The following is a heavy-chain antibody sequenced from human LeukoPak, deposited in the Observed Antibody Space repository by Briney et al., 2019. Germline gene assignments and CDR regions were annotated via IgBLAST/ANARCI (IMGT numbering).Heavy chain of an antibody. CDR1: GYTFTGYY. V-gene: IGHV1-2*02. D-gene: IGHD2-2*01. Sequence: ASVKGSCKASGYTFTGYYMHWVRQAPGQGLEWMGWINPNSGGTNYAQKFQGRVTMTRDTSISTAYMELSRLRSDDTAVYYCARGLNIVVVPAANRKDYWGQGTLVTVSS. CDR2: INPNSGGT. CDR3: ARGLNIVVVPAANRKDY. J-gene: IGHJ4*02.